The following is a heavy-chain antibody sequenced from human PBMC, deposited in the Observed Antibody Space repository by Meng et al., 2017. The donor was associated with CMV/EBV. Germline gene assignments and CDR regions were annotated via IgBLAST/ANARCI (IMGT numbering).Heavy chain of an antibody. D-gene: IGHD3-3*01. V-gene: IGHV3-23*01. CDR3: AKYRFQLYEFWIGRLFDY. CDR2: ISGSGGTT. Sequence: GGSLRLSCAASGFTFSSYAMSWVRQAPGKGLEWVAAISGSGGTTYYAASVTGRFNISRNNSKDTPYLQMNSLRAEDTAVYSCAKYRFQLYEFWIGRLFDYWGQGTLVTVSS. CDR1: GFTFSSYA. J-gene: IGHJ4*02.